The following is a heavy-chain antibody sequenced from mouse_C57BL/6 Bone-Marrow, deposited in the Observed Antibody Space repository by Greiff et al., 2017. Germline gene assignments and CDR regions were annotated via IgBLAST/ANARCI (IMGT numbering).Heavy chain of an antibody. V-gene: IGHV5-4*01. D-gene: IGHD1-1*01. J-gene: IGHJ3*01. Sequence: EVQLVESGGGLVKPGGSLKLSCAASGFTFSSYAMSWVRQTPEKRLAWVATISDGGSYTYYPDNVKGRFTISRDNAKNNLYLQMSHLKSEDTAMYYWARVPNYYGSTPFAYWCQGTLVSVSA. CDR1: GFTFSSYA. CDR3: ARVPNYYGSTPFAY. CDR2: ISDGGSYT.